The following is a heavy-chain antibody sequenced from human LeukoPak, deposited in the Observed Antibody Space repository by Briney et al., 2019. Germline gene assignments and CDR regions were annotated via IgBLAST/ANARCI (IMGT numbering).Heavy chain of an antibody. CDR1: GFSFSEKY. Sequence: GGSLRLSCAASGFSFSEKYMCWVRQAPGKGLEWIGRIKNKHEGGTTHYAPPVKGGFTISRDDSRNTLYLQMNNMNTEDTAVYYCCFGDCGDFWGQGTLVTVSS. V-gene: IGHV3-15*05. J-gene: IGHJ4*02. D-gene: IGHD2-21*02. CDR2: IKNKHEGGTT. CDR3: CFGDCGDF.